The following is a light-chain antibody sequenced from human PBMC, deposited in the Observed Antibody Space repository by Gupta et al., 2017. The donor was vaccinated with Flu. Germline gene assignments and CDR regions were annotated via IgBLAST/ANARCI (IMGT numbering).Light chain of an antibody. J-gene: IGKJ1*01. CDR3: QQYNNWPPWT. V-gene: IGKV3-15*01. CDR1: QSVSSS. CDR2: GAS. Sequence: ATLSVSPGERATLSCRASQSVSSSLAWYQQKPAQAPRLLIYGASTRDTGIPARFSGSGYGTEFTLTISSRQSEDFAVYYCQQYNNWPPWTFGQGTKVEIK.